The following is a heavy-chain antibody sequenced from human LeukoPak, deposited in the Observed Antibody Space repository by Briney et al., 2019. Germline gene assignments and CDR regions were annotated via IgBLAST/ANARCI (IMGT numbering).Heavy chain of an antibody. CDR3: ARASYYDTSGYSRGAFDI. V-gene: IGHV4-38-2*02. J-gene: IGHJ3*02. CDR1: GYSISSGFY. Sequence: SETLSLTCSVSGYSISSGFYWGWIRQPPGKGLEWIGSIFHSGSTYCNPSLKSRVTISVDTSKNQFSLKLSSVTAADTAVYYCARASYYDTSGYSRGAFDIWGQGTMVTVSS. CDR2: IFHSGST. D-gene: IGHD3-22*01.